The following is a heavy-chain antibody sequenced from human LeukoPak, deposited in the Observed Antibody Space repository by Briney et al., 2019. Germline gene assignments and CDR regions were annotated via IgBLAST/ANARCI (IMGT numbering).Heavy chain of an antibody. Sequence: GGSLRLSCAASGFTVSSNYMSWVRQAPGKGLEWVSVIYSGGSTYYADSVKGRFTISRDSSKNTLYLQMNSLRAEDTAVYYCARGGVVQYSNFDYWGRGTLVTVSS. J-gene: IGHJ4*02. CDR3: ARGGVVQYSNFDY. V-gene: IGHV3-53*01. CDR2: IYSGGST. CDR1: GFTVSSNY. D-gene: IGHD2-15*01.